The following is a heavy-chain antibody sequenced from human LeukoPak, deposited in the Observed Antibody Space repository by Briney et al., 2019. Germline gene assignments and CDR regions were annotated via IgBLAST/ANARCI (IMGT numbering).Heavy chain of an antibody. D-gene: IGHD3-16*01. Sequence: SETLSLTCAVYGGSFSGYYWSWIRQPAGKGLEWIGRIYTSGSTNYNPSLKSRVTMSVDTSKNQFSLKLSSVTAADTAVYYCARDLWSHGGGSTPWGQGTLVTVSS. V-gene: IGHV4-4*07. J-gene: IGHJ5*02. CDR3: ARDLWSHGGGSTP. CDR2: IYTSGST. CDR1: GGSFSGYY.